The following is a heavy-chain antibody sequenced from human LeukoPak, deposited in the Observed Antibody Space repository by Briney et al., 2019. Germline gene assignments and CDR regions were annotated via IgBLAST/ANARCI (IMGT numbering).Heavy chain of an antibody. CDR3: ARSQSSSLIDY. D-gene: IGHD6-13*01. CDR1: GFSLSAYG. CDR2: IWYDGTSK. Sequence: GGSLRLSCAASGFSLSAYGVHWVRQAPGKGLEWVAVIWYDGTSKDYADSVKGRFTFSRDNSKNTLYLQMDSLTVEDTAVYYCARSQSSSLIDYWGQGTLVTVSS. J-gene: IGHJ4*02. V-gene: IGHV3-33*01.